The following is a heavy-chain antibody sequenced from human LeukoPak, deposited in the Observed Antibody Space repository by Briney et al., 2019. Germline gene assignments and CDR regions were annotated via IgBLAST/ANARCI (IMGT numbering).Heavy chain of an antibody. D-gene: IGHD2-21*02. J-gene: IGHJ4*02. Sequence: GGSLRLSCAASGFTFDDYGMSWVRQAPGKGLEWVSAISGSGGSTYYADSVKGRFTISRDNSKNTLYLQMNSLRAEDTAVYYCAKEIGVVVTAIFLYWGQGTLVTVSS. CDR1: GFTFDDYG. V-gene: IGHV3-23*01. CDR2: ISGSGGST. CDR3: AKEIGVVVTAIFLY.